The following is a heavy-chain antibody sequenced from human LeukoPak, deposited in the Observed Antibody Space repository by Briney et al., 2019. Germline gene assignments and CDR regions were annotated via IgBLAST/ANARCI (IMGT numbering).Heavy chain of an antibody. Sequence: GGSLRLSCAASGFTFSSYGMHWVRQAPGKGLEWVAFIRYDGSNKYYADSVKGRFTISRDNAKNSLYLQMNSLRAEDTAVYYCARGSNYRSSISCHMNDWGQGTLVTVSS. CDR1: GFTFSSYG. J-gene: IGHJ4*02. V-gene: IGHV3-30*02. D-gene: IGHD2-2*02. CDR2: IRYDGSNK. CDR3: ARGSNYRSSISCHMND.